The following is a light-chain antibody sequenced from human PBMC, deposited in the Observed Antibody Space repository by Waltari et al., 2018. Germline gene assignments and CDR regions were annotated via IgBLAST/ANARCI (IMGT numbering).Light chain of an antibody. CDR3: QQYGNLPLS. CDR2: DAS. V-gene: IGKV1-33*01. CDR1: QAISNY. Sequence: DIPMTQSPYSLSASVGDRDTITCQASQAISNYLNWYQQKPEKAPKLLIDDASILETEVPSRFSGSGSATDCTLTISSLQPEDIATYYCQQYGNLPLSFGGGTKVEIK. J-gene: IGKJ4*01.